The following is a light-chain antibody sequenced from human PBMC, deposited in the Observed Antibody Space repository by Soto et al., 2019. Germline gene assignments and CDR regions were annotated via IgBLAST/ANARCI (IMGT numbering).Light chain of an antibody. J-gene: IGKJ1*01. CDR1: QSVSSY. V-gene: IGKV3-11*01. CDR3: QQRSNWPS. CDR2: DAS. Sequence: EIVLTQSPATLSLSPGERATLSCRASQSVSSYLAWYQQKPGQAPRLLIHDASNRATGIPARFSGSGSGTDFTLTISGLEPEDFAVYYCQQRSNWPSFGQGTKVDIK.